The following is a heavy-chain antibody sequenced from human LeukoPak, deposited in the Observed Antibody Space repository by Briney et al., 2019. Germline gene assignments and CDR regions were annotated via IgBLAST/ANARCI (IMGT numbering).Heavy chain of an antibody. V-gene: IGHV3-66*02. CDR2: IYSGGST. CDR1: GFTVSSNY. D-gene: IGHD3-22*01. J-gene: IGHJ3*02. Sequence: PGGSLRLSCAASGFTVSSNYMSRVRQAPGKGLEWVSVIYSGGSTYYADSVKGRFTISRDNSKNTLYLQMNSLRAEDTAVYYCASNQYYYDSSGYYPRGIWGQGTMVTVSS. CDR3: ASNQYYYDSSGYYPRGI.